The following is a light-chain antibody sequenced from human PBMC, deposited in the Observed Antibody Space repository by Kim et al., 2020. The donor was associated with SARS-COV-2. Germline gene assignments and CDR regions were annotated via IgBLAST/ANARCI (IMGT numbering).Light chain of an antibody. V-gene: IGLV1-44*01. CDR2: GDH. CDR1: ISNIGSNT. Sequence: GQRVTIPCSGTISNIGSNTVNWYQQLQRTAPRLLIFGDHQRPSGVPARFSASKSGTAASLAISGLQSEDEADYYCAGWDDSLDGYVFGAGTKVTVL. J-gene: IGLJ1*01. CDR3: AGWDDSLDGYV.